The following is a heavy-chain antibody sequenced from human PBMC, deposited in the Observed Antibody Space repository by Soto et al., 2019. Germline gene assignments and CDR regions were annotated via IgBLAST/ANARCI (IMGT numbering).Heavy chain of an antibody. V-gene: IGHV4-59*12. Sequence: SETLSLTCTVSGGSIGTYYWSWIRQPPGKGLEWIGYIYYRGNTGYNPPLKSRLTISLDTPKNQSSLKLSSVTAADTAVYYCAIFTDYLREGIPVTVPS. J-gene: IGHJ4*02. CDR2: IYYRGNT. CDR1: GGSIGTYY. CDR3: AIFTDY.